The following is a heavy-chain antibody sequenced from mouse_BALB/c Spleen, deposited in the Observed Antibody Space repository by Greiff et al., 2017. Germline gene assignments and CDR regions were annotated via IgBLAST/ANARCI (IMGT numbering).Heavy chain of an antibody. CDR3: AREYYGSSWYFDV. CDR2: IYYSGTI. J-gene: IGHJ1*01. D-gene: IGHD1-1*01. CDR1: GISITTGNYR. Sequence: VQLKESGPGLVKPSQTVSLTCTVTGISITTGNYRWSWIRQFPGNKLEWIGYIYYSGTITYNPSLTSRTTITRDTSKNQFFLEMNSLTAEDTATYYCAREYYGSSWYFDVWGAGTTVTVSS. V-gene: IGHV3-5*02.